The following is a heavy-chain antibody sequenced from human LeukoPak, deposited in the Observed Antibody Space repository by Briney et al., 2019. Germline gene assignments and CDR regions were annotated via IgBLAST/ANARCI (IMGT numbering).Heavy chain of an antibody. CDR1: GFTFSSYS. Sequence: AGGSLRLSCAASGFTFSSYSMNWVRQAPGKGLEWVSSISSSSSYIYYADSVKGRFTISRDNAKNSLYLQMNSLRAEDTAVYYCARKPYSSSSAYSSGTDYWGQGTLVTVSS. D-gene: IGHD6-6*01. CDR3: ARKPYSSSSAYSSGTDY. V-gene: IGHV3-21*01. J-gene: IGHJ4*02. CDR2: ISSSSSYI.